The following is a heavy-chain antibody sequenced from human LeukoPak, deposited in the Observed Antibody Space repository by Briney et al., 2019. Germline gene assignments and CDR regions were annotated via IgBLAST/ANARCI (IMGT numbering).Heavy chain of an antibody. Sequence: ASVKVPCKASGYTFTDNGISWVRQAPGEGLEGMGWISSNSGKTNYAQRFQGRVTMTRETSSSTVYMELRSLRSDDTAVYFCARDKNYRFDYWGQGTLVSVTS. CDR2: ISSNSGKT. D-gene: IGHD3-16*02. V-gene: IGHV1-18*01. J-gene: IGHJ4*02. CDR1: GYTFTDNG. CDR3: ARDKNYRFDY.